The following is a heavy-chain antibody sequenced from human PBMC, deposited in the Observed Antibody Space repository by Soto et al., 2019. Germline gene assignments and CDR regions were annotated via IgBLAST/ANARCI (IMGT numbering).Heavy chain of an antibody. CDR2: ISFSSTTI. J-gene: IGHJ5*02. Sequence: QLVESGGGLVQPGGSLRLSCAASGFAFSTYSTNWVRQAPGKGLAWVSYISFSSTTIFYADSVRGRFTTSRDNAKNSLYLQMNTLSDEDTAVYYCAKDNGMAGSCDPWGHGTLVTVSS. CDR1: GFAFSTYS. D-gene: IGHD2-8*01. CDR3: AKDNGMAGSCDP. V-gene: IGHV3-48*02.